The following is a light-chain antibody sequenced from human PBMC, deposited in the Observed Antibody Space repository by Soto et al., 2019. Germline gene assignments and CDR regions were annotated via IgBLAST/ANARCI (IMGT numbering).Light chain of an antibody. V-gene: IGLV1-40*01. CDR1: SSNIGADYD. CDR2: GNS. CDR3: QAYDNRLSVVL. J-gene: IGLJ2*01. Sequence: QSVLTQTPSVSGAPWQRVTISCTGSSSNIGADYDVHWYQQIPGTAPKLLISGNSNRPSGVPDRFSGSKSCSSASLAINGLQAEYEAYYCCQAYDNRLSVVLFGGGTKLTVL.